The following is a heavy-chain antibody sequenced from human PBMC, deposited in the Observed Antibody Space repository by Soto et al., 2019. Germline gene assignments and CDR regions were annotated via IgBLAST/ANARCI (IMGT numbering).Heavy chain of an antibody. CDR3: AGGMAGLDV. CDR1: GLSFNIYW. J-gene: IGHJ6*02. CDR2: INSDGSHT. V-gene: IGHV3-74*01. Sequence: DVQLVESGGGVVQPGGSLRLSCAASGLSFNIYWMHWVRQVPGKGLVWLARINSDGSHTIYVDSVKGRFTISRDNAKNTVLLKMDRLRDEDTGVYDCAGGMAGLDVWGQGTTVTVSS.